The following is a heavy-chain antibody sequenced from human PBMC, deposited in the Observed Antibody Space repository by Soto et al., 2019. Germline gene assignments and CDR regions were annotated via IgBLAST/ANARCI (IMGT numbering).Heavy chain of an antibody. D-gene: IGHD6-19*01. CDR3: AKDTPVAGFYYYYGMDV. J-gene: IGHJ6*02. V-gene: IGHV3-30*18. Sequence: QVQLVESGGGVVQPGRSLRLSCAASGFTFSSYGMHWVRQAPGKGLEWVAVISYDGSNKYYADSVKGRFTISRDNSKNPLYLQMNSLRAEDTAVYYCAKDTPVAGFYYYYGMDVWGQGTTVTVSS. CDR2: ISYDGSNK. CDR1: GFTFSSYG.